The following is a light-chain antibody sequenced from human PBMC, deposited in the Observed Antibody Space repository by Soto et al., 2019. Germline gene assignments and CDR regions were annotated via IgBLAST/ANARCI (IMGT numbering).Light chain of an antibody. Sequence: DIQLTQSPSSLSASVGDRVTITCRASQTVTNYLHWYQQKPGKAPKLLIYADSNLQSGVPSRFGASGSATDFTLTISGLQPADFATYYCQQSYSTRPLTFGGGTKVESK. CDR3: QQSYSTRPLT. CDR2: ADS. CDR1: QTVTNY. J-gene: IGKJ4*01. V-gene: IGKV1-39*01.